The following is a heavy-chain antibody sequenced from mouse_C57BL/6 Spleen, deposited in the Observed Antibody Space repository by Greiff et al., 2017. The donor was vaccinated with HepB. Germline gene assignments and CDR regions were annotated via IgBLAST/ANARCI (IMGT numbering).Heavy chain of an antibody. Sequence: QVQLQQPGTELVKPGASVKLSCKASGYTFTSYWMHWVKQRPGQGLEWIGNINPSNGGTNYNEKFKSKATLTVDKSSSTAYMQLSSLTSEDSAVYYCARDRHITTVVEGFAYWGQGTLVTVSA. V-gene: IGHV1-53*01. J-gene: IGHJ3*01. CDR1: GYTFTSYW. D-gene: IGHD1-1*01. CDR3: ARDRHITTVVEGFAY. CDR2: INPSNGGT.